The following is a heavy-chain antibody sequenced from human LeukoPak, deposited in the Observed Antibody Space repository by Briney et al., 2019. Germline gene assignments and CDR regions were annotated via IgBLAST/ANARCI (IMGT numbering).Heavy chain of an antibody. D-gene: IGHD3-22*01. V-gene: IGHV3-23*01. Sequence: GGSVRLSCAASGFTFSSYAMSWVRQAPGKGLEGFSAISGSGGSTYYADSVKGRFTISRDNSKNTLYLQMNSLRAEDTAVYYCAKDPLDSSGYYSVPHNSFDPWGQGTLVTVSS. J-gene: IGHJ5*02. CDR1: GFTFSSYA. CDR2: ISGSGGST. CDR3: AKDPLDSSGYYSVPHNSFDP.